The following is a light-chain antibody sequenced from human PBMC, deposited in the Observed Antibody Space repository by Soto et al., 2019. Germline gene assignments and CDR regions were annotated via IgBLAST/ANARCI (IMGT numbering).Light chain of an antibody. V-gene: IGLV2-8*01. CDR2: EVI. CDR1: SSAVGGYNF. Sequence: QSALTQPPSASGSPGQSVTISCTGSSSAVGGYNFVSWYQQHPGKAPKLVIYEVIKRPSGVPDRFSGSKSGNTASLTVSGLHAEDEADYYCSSYADSNIYVFGTGTKVTVL. CDR3: SSYADSNIYV. J-gene: IGLJ1*01.